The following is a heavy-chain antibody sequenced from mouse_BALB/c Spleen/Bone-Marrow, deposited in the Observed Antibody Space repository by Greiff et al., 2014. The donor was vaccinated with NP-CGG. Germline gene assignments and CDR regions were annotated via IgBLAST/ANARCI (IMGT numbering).Heavy chain of an antibody. D-gene: IGHD2-4*01. V-gene: IGHV14-3*02. J-gene: IGHJ1*01. CDR3: ATMITDWYFDV. CDR2: IDPANGNT. CDR1: GFNIKDTY. Sequence: VQLQQPGAELVKPGASVKLSCTASGFNIKDTYMHWAKQRPEQGLEWIGRIDPANGNTKYDPKFQGKATITADTSSNTAYLQLSSLTSEDTAVYYCATMITDWYFDVWGAGTTVTVSS.